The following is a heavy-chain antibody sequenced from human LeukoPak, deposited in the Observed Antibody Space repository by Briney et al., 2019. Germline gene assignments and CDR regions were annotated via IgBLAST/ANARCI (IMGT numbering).Heavy chain of an antibody. J-gene: IGHJ4*02. Sequence: GASVKVSCKASGGTFSSYAISWVRQAPGQGLEWMGRIIPILGIADYAQKFQGRVTITADKSTGTAYMELSSLRSEDTAVYYCARGETAVKTIDYWGQGTLVTVSS. CDR1: GGTFSSYA. V-gene: IGHV1-69*04. CDR3: ARGETAVKTIDY. CDR2: IIPILGIA. D-gene: IGHD1-14*01.